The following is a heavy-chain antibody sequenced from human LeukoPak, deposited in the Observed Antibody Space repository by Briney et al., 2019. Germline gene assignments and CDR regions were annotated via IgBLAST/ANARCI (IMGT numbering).Heavy chain of an antibody. CDR1: GFTFSSYA. Sequence: GGSLRLSCAASGFTFSSYALHWVRQAPGKGLECVAVISYDGSNKYYADSVKGRFTISRDNSKNTLYLQMNRLRAEDTAVYYCARDQRSYYGSGSYYRLGYWGQGTLVTVSS. CDR3: ARDQRSYYGSGSYYRLGY. D-gene: IGHD3-10*01. CDR2: ISYDGSNK. V-gene: IGHV3-30*04. J-gene: IGHJ4*02.